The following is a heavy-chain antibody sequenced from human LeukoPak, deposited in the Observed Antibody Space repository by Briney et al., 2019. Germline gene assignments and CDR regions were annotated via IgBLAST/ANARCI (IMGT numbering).Heavy chain of an antibody. V-gene: IGHV3-23*01. D-gene: IGHD3-16*01. CDR3: AKGPQGD. CDR2: IDSGGGT. Sequence: GGSLRLSCAASGFTFSNYAMNWVPQAPGKGLEWVSAIDSGGGTYYADSVKGRFTISRDNSKNTLYLQLNSLRAEDTGVYYCAKGPQGDWGQGALVTVSS. CDR1: GFTFSNYA. J-gene: IGHJ4*02.